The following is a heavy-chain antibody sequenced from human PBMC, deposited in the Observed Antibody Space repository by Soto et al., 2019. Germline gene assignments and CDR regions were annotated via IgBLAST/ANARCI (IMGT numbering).Heavy chain of an antibody. CDR3: AVFRSRWFGAGRIDS. CDR1: GYSFSFYW. V-gene: IGHV5-51*01. J-gene: IGHJ4*02. D-gene: IGHD6-13*01. CDR2: MYPDDSET. Sequence: PGESLKISCQASGYSFSFYWIGWVRQFPGKGLEWMAIMYPDDSETRYSPSFEGQVTISADKSISTAFMQWNSLKASDTAMYYCAVFRSRWFGAGRIDSSCPGTSLTVSS.